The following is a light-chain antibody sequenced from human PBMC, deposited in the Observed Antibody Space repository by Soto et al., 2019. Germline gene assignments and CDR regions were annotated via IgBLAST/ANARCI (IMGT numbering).Light chain of an antibody. CDR1: SSDVGGYNY. CDR2: EVT. V-gene: IGLV2-8*01. Sequence: QSALTQPPSASGSPGQSVTISCTGTSSDVGGYNYVSWYQQHPGKAPKLMIYEVTKRPSGVPDRVSGSKSGNTASLTVSGLQAEDEDDYYCSSYAGRNNFVFGTGTKLTVL. CDR3: SSYAGRNNFV. J-gene: IGLJ1*01.